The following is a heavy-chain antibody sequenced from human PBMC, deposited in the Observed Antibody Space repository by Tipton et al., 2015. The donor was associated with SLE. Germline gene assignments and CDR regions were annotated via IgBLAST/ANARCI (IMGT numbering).Heavy chain of an antibody. D-gene: IGHD5-12*01. CDR1: GGSISSYY. Sequence: TLSLTYTVSGGSISSYYWCGIRQPAGKGLEWIGRIYTSGSTNYNPSLKSRVTMSVDTSKNQFSLKLSSVTAADTAVYYCARAKSGYPYAFDIWGQGTMVTVSS. V-gene: IGHV4-4*07. CDR3: ARAKSGYPYAFDI. CDR2: IYTSGST. J-gene: IGHJ3*02.